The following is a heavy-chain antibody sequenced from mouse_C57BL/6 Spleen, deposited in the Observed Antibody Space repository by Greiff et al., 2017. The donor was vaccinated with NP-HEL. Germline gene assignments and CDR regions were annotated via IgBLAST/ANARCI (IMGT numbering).Heavy chain of an antibody. J-gene: IGHJ4*01. CDR3: AREGLPISMDY. V-gene: IGHV3-6*01. D-gene: IGHD2-10*01. CDR1: GYSITSGYY. CDR2: ISYDGSN. Sequence: DVKLQESGPGLVKPSQSLSLTCSVTGYSITSGYYWNWIRQFPGNKLEWMGYISYDGSNNYNPSLKNRISITRDTSKNQFFLKLNSVTTEDTATYYCAREGLPISMDYWGQGTSVTVSS.